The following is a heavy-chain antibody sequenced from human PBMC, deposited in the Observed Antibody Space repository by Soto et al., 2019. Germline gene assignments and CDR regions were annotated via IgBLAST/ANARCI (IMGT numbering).Heavy chain of an antibody. J-gene: IGHJ3*01. D-gene: IGHD4-17*01. CDR1: GFTFGGYA. CDR2: ISGSGGST. Sequence: GGSLRLSCAASGFTFGGYAMIWVRQAPGKGLEWVSAISGSGGSTYYADSVKGRFTISRDNSKNTLYLQMNSLRAEDTAVYYCDKAAKHISGPTHGYYCDGIDVWGQGTMVTVSS. V-gene: IGHV3-23*01. CDR3: DKAAKHISGPTHGYYCDGIDV.